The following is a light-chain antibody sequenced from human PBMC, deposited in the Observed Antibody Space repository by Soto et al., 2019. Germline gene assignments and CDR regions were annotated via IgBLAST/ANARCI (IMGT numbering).Light chain of an antibody. J-gene: IGKJ4*01. V-gene: IGKV3-11*01. Sequence: EIGLTQSPATLSLSPGERATLSCRASQILTNYLNWYQQKPGQAPRLLIYEVSNRATGIPARFSGSGSGTDVTLTISSLEPEDFAVYYCQQRSNWPLTFGGGTKVEVK. CDR1: QILTNY. CDR3: QQRSNWPLT. CDR2: EVS.